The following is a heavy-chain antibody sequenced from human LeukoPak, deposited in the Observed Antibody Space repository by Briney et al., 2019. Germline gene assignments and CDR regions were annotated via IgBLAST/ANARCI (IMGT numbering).Heavy chain of an antibody. J-gene: IGHJ4*02. D-gene: IGHD6-19*01. CDR3: AAAVAGKLDY. CDR1: GYSISSGYY. V-gene: IGHV4-38-2*01. Sequence: KSSETLSLTCAVSGYSISSGYYWGLIRQPPGKGLEWIGSIYHSGSTYYNPSLKSRVTISVDTSKNQFSLKLSSVTAADTAVYYCAAAVAGKLDYWGQGTLVTVSS. CDR2: IYHSGST.